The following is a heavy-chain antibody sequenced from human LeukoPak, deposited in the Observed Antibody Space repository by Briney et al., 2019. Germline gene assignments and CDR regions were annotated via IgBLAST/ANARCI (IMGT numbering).Heavy chain of an antibody. CDR3: ARERGSIAAAGRPLDY. Sequence: PGGSLRLSCAASGFTFSNYSMNWVRQAPGKGLEWISYISRYSNTIYYADSVKGRFTISRDNAKNSLYLQMNSLRAEDTAVYYCARERGSIAAAGRPLDYWGQGTLVTVSS. V-gene: IGHV3-48*01. CDR2: ISRYSNTI. CDR1: GFTFSNYS. J-gene: IGHJ4*02. D-gene: IGHD6-13*01.